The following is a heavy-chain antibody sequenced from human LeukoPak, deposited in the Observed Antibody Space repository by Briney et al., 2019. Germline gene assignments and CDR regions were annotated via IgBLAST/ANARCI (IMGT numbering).Heavy chain of an antibody. CDR1: GGPFSGYF. CDR3: ARRQPSLKTSGGIVGHFES. Sequence: SETLSLTCAVSGGPFSGYFWTWIRQPPGKGLEWIGVVNSRGSATYNPSLRSRVTIFPDTSRNQFSLSLTSVTAADTAVYFCARRQPSLKTSGGIVGHFESWGQGVLVIVSS. D-gene: IGHD3-16*02. J-gene: IGHJ4*02. V-gene: IGHV4-34*01. CDR2: VNSRGSA.